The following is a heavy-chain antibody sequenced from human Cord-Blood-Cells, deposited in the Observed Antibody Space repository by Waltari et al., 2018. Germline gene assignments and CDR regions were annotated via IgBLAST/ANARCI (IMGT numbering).Heavy chain of an antibody. Sequence: EVQMVEFRGGLVHRGRSLAPPSPASGLTLGDSSMDWVRQAQGKGLEWVVFIRSKAYGGTTEYAASVKGRFTISRDDSKSIAYLQMNSLKTEDTAVYYCTREDYWGQGTLVTVSS. V-gene: IGHV3-49*04. CDR2: IRSKAYGGTT. J-gene: IGHJ4*02. CDR3: TREDY. CDR1: GLTLGDSS.